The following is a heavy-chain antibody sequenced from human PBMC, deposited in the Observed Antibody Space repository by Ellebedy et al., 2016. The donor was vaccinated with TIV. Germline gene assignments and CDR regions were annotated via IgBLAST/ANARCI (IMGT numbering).Heavy chain of an antibody. Sequence: PGGSLRLSCAASGFTFSSYAMTWVRQAPGKGLEWVSGIVGSGAQKYANSVKGRFTISRDNSKSTVDLQMNSLRAEDTAVYFCAKDRTPGDGYWVFDYWGQGTLVTVSS. CDR2: IVGSGAQ. D-gene: IGHD5-18*01. V-gene: IGHV3-23*01. J-gene: IGHJ4*02. CDR3: AKDRTPGDGYWVFDY. CDR1: GFTFSSYA.